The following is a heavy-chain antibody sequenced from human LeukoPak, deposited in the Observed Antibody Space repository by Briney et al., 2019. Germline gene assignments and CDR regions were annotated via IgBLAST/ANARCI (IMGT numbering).Heavy chain of an antibody. D-gene: IGHD2-2*02. Sequence: GESLQISCKGSGYSFTSYWIGWVRQMPGKGLEWMGIIYPGDSDTRYSPSFQGQVTISADKSISTAYLQWSSLKASDTAMYYCARATVDCSSTSCYTVYYFDYWGQGTLVTVSS. CDR2: IYPGDSDT. J-gene: IGHJ4*02. V-gene: IGHV5-51*01. CDR1: GYSFTSYW. CDR3: ARATVDCSSTSCYTVYYFDY.